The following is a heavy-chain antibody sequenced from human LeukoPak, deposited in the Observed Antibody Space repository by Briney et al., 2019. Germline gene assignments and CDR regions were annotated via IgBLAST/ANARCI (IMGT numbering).Heavy chain of an antibody. D-gene: IGHD3-3*01. V-gene: IGHV4-59*01. CDR3: ARMRFLEWFPALFDY. Sequence: SETLPLTCTVSGGSISSYYWSWIRQPPGKGLEWIGYIYYSGSTNYNPSLKSRVTISVDTSKNQFSLKLSSVTAADTAVYYCARMRFLEWFPALFDYWGQGTLVTVSS. CDR1: GGSISSYY. CDR2: IYYSGST. J-gene: IGHJ4*02.